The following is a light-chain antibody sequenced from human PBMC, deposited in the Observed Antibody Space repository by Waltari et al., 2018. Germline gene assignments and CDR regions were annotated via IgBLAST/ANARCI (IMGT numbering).Light chain of an antibody. J-gene: IGLJ2*01. CDR2: DVF. V-gene: IGLV2-14*03. CDR1: SSDVGGFNF. CDR3: SSYTASPPHVV. Sequence: QSALTQPASVSGSPGQSISISCTGISSDVGGFNFVSWYQQHPGKAPKLMIYDVFNRPSGVSTRVSGSKSDNAASLAISGLQAEDEAVYYCSSYTASPPHVVFGGGTK.